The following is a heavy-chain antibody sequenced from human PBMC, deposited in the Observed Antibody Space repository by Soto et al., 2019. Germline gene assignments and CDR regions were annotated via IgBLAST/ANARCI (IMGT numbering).Heavy chain of an antibody. CDR1: GFTFSSDG. V-gene: IGHV3-30*18. Sequence: QVQLVESGGGVVQPGRSLRLSCAASGFTFSSDGMHWVRQAPGKGLEWVAVIAYDGSNKYYADSVKGRFTISRDNSKNTLYLQMNSLRAEDTAVYYYAKDNSSGFDYWGQGTLVTVSS. CDR3: AKDNSSGFDY. D-gene: IGHD3-22*01. J-gene: IGHJ4*02. CDR2: IAYDGSNK.